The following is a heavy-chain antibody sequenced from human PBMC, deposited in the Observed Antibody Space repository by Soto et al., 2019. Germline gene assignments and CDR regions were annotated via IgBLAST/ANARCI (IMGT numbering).Heavy chain of an antibody. V-gene: IGHV3-23*01. D-gene: IGHD2-15*01. CDR3: AKGTCSSGSCYKLDY. J-gene: IGHJ4*02. CDR2: ISGSGGNT. CDR1: GFTFSSYA. Sequence: LRLSCAASGFTFSSYAMSWVRQAPGKGLEWVSAISGSGGNTYYADSVKGRFTISRDNSKNTLYLQMNSLRAEDTAVYYCAKGTCSSGSCYKLDYWGQGTLVTVSS.